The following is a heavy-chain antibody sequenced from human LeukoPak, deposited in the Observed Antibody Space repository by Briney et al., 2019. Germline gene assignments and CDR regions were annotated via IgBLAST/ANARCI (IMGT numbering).Heavy chain of an antibody. CDR2: MNPNSGNT. CDR3: ASGRTASTTLYC. Sequence: ASVKVSCKASGYTFTSYDINWVRQAPGQGLEWMGWMNPNSGNTGYAQKFQGRVTMTRNTSISTAYMELSSLRSEDTAVYLCASGRTASTTLYCRGQGILVTASS. CDR1: GYTFTSYD. J-gene: IGHJ4*02. V-gene: IGHV1-8*02. D-gene: IGHD2-21*02.